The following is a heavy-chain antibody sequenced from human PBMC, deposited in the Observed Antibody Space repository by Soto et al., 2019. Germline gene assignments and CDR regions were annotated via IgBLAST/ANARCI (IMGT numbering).Heavy chain of an antibody. V-gene: IGHV4-61*01. J-gene: IGHJ5*02. CDR1: GGSVSETSYY. CDR3: ARDKNIVISAKGGFWFLP. D-gene: IGHD3-22*01. Sequence: SETLSLTRTVSGGSVSETSYYWGWVRQGPGKGLERVAGIYSSGTTNYKPSLKIRATISVDRSKNQFSLKLSSVTAADTAVYYCARDKNIVISAKGGFWFLPSYPGTLVSVSS. CDR2: IYSSGTT.